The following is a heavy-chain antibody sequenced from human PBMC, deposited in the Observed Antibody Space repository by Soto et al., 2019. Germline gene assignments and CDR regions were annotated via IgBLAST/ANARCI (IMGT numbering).Heavy chain of an antibody. V-gene: IGHV3-21*01. J-gene: IGHJ6*02. D-gene: IGHD6-13*01. Sequence: SQRVSRTASGFTFRSYSMRWVRQAPGKGLEWVSSISSSSSYIYYADSVKGRFTISRDNAKNSLYLQMNSLRAEDTAVYYCARVHHGIAAAGTDYYGMDVWGQGTTVTGSS. CDR1: GFTFRSYS. CDR2: ISSSSSYI. CDR3: ARVHHGIAAAGTDYYGMDV.